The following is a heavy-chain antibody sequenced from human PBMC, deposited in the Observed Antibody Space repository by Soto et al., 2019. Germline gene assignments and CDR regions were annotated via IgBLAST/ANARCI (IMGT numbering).Heavy chain of an antibody. V-gene: IGHV4-4*07. CDR2: FYSSGTT. CDR3: AREFYSGSRTYYAPFDS. Sequence: QVQLQESGPGLVKPSETLSLTCTVSGASISAYYWSWIRQPAGKGLEWIGRFYSSGTTNYNPSLKSRVTLSVDTSKHQGSLKLSSVTAADTAVYYCAREFYSGSRTYYAPFDSWGQGTLVTVSS. D-gene: IGHD3-10*01. J-gene: IGHJ4*02. CDR1: GASISAYY.